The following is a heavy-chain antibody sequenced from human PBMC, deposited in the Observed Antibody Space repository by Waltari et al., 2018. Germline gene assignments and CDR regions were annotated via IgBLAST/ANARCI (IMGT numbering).Heavy chain of an antibody. CDR2: IYSGGRT. J-gene: IGHJ3*01. Sequence: EVQLLESGGGLVQPGGSLRLSCAASKFTVTKHAMSWVRQAPGKGLEWGSVIYSGGRTDFGDSVKGRFTMSRDDSKNTVYLQMNSLRPEDAALYYCARFGLALDLWGQGTMVTVSS. D-gene: IGHD3-16*01. CDR3: ARFGLALDL. CDR1: KFTVTKHA. V-gene: IGHV3-23*03.